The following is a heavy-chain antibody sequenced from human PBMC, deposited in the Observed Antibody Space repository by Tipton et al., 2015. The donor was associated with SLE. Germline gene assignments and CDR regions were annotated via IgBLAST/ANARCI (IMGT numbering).Heavy chain of an antibody. V-gene: IGHV4-59*10. CDR1: GGSFSGYY. J-gene: IGHJ4*02. D-gene: IGHD5-18*01. Sequence: LRLSCAVYGGSFSGYYWSWIRQPAGKGLEWIGRIYTSGSTNYNPSLKSRVTISVDTSKNQFSLKLSSVTAADTAVYYCARGGVDTAMVDYWGQGTLVTVSS. CDR3: ARGGVDTAMVDY. CDR2: IYTSGST.